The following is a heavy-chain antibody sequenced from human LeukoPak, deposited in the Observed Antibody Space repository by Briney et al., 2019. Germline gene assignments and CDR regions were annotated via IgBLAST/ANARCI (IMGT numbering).Heavy chain of an antibody. J-gene: IGHJ4*02. CDR3: AGLVGRYSSGLYYYYFDY. D-gene: IGHD3-22*01. CDR2: MYLSGTT. Sequence: SETLSLTCTVSGGSISSSSYYWGWIRQPPGKGLEWIGEMYLSGTTHSNPSVKSRVTISIDKSKNQFFLNLSSVTAADTAVYYCAGLVGRYSSGLYYYYFDYWGQGTLVTVSS. CDR1: GGSISSSSYY. V-gene: IGHV4-39*07.